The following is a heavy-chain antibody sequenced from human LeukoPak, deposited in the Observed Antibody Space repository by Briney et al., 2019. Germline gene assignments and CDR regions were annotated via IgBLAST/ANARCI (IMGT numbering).Heavy chain of an antibody. V-gene: IGHV4-34*01. D-gene: IGHD4-17*01. CDR1: GGSLSGYY. J-gene: IGHJ4*02. CDR2: INHSGST. Sequence: SETLSLTCAVYGGSLSGYYWSWIRQPPGKGLEWIGEINHSGSTNYNLSLKSRVTISVDTSKNQFSLKLSSVTAADTAVYYCARADYGDYDTYYFDYWGQGTLVTVSS. CDR3: ARADYGDYDTYYFDY.